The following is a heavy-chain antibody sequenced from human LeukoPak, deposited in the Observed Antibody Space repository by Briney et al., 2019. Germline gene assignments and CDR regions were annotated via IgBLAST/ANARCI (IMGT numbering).Heavy chain of an antibody. V-gene: IGHV3-23*01. CDR3: APPRGVNAFDI. J-gene: IGHJ3*02. CDR1: GFAFSSYS. Sequence: GGSLRLSCAASGFAFSSYSMSWVRQAPGKGLGWVSAITNSGGSTYYADSVKGRFTISRDNSKNTLYLQMNSLRAEDTAVYYCAPPRGVNAFDIWGQGTVVTVSS. CDR2: ITNSGGST.